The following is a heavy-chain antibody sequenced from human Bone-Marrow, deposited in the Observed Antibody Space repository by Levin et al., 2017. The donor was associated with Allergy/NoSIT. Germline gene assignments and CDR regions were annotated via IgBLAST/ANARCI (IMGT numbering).Heavy chain of an antibody. J-gene: IGHJ4*02. CDR3: ARDSGGQLHGNDG. D-gene: IGHD1-1*01. V-gene: IGHV3-53*01. Sequence: GGSLRLSCAASGFSVSNNYMSWVRQAPGKGLEWVSLIYSDGSTVYADSVKGRFTISRDNSKNTLYLQMNSLRAEDTAVYYCARDSGGQLHGNDGWGQGTLVTVSS. CDR2: IYSDGST. CDR1: GFSVSNNY.